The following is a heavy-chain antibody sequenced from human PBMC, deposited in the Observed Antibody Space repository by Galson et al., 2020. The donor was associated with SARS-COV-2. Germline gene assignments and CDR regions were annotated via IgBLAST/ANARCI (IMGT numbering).Heavy chain of an antibody. Sequence: PGESLKISCAASGFTFSDYFMSWVRQAPGKGLEWVSYISSSGSSINYADSVKGRFTISRDNAKNSLNLQMNSLRVEDTAVYYCARVGDCSGGICYGAEYFQHWGQGTLVTVSS. CDR3: ARVGDCSGGICYGAEYFQH. V-gene: IGHV3-11*04. J-gene: IGHJ1*01. CDR1: GFTFSDYF. CDR2: ISSSGSSI. D-gene: IGHD2-15*01.